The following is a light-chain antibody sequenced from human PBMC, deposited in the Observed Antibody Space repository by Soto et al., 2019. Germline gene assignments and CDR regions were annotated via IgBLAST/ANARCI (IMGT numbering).Light chain of an antibody. CDR2: EVS. CDR1: SSDVGGYNY. J-gene: IGLJ1*01. Sequence: QSALTQPPSASGSTGQSVTISCTGTSSDVGGYNYVSWYQQYPGKAPKLMIYEVSKRPSGVPDRFSGSKSGNTASLTVSGLQDEDEADYYCSSYAGSNKSVFGTGTKVTVL. CDR3: SSYAGSNKSV. V-gene: IGLV2-8*01.